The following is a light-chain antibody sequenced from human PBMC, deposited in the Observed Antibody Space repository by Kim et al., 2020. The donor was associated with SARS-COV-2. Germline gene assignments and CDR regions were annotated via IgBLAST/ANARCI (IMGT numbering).Light chain of an antibody. CDR3: QQYSNWPRT. Sequence: VSPGERATLSCRASQSVSTNLAWFQQRPGQAPRLLIYGASTRATGIPARFSGSGSGTEFTLTFISLQSEDFAVYYCQQYSNWPRTFGQGTKVDIK. CDR1: QSVSTN. V-gene: IGKV3-15*01. CDR2: GAS. J-gene: IGKJ1*01.